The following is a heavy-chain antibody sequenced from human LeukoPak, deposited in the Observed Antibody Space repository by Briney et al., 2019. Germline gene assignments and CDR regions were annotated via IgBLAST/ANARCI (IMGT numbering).Heavy chain of an antibody. D-gene: IGHD4-17*01. Sequence: PGGSLRLSCVASGFTFSSYGMHWVRQAPGKGLEWVAVISYDGGNKYCADSVKGRFTISRDNSKNTLYLQMNSLRTEDTAVYYCAKDVNKVTTHFDYWGQGALVTVSS. CDR3: AKDVNKVTTHFDY. V-gene: IGHV3-30*18. J-gene: IGHJ4*02. CDR2: ISYDGGNK. CDR1: GFTFSSYG.